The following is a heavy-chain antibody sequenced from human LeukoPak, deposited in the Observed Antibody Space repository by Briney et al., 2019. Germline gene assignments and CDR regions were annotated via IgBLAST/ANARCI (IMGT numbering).Heavy chain of an antibody. Sequence: PSETLSLTCAVYGGSFSDYWWTWIRQSPGKGLEWIGEVNHSGRTNYNPSLKSRVSISVDRSKKQFSLKLSSVTAADTAMYFCARAVGSGSSSGWYSHGTFDIWGQGTMVTVSS. D-gene: IGHD6-19*01. V-gene: IGHV4-34*01. CDR3: ARAVGSGSSSGWYSHGTFDI. CDR2: VNHSGRT. J-gene: IGHJ3*02. CDR1: GGSFSDYW.